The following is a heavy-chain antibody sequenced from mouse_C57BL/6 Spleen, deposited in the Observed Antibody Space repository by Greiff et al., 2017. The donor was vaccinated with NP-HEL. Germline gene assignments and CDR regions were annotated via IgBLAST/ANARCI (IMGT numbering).Heavy chain of an antibody. V-gene: IGHV1-15*01. J-gene: IGHJ3*01. CDR1: GYTFTDYE. CDR3: TREGDYSNYDWFAY. D-gene: IGHD2-5*01. CDR2: IDPESGGN. Sequence: QVQLQQSGAELVRPGASVTLSCKASGYTFTDYEMYWVKQTPVHGLEWIGAIDPESGGNAYNQKFKGKAILTADKSSSTAYMELRRLTSEESAVYYCTREGDYSNYDWFAYWGQGTLVTVSA.